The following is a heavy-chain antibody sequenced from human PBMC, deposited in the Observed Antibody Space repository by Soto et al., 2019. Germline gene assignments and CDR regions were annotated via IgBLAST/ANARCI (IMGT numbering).Heavy chain of an antibody. V-gene: IGHV3-23*01. J-gene: IGHJ1*01. CDR3: AKDGVPYCSGGSCYRYFQH. D-gene: IGHD2-15*01. CDR1: VFTFSSYA. Sequence: GALRLSCAAPVFTFSSYAMSWVRQAPGKGLEWVSAISGSGGSTYYADSVKGRFTISRDNSKNTLYLQMNSLRAEDTAVYYCAKDGVPYCSGGSCYRYFQHWGQGTLVTVSS. CDR2: ISGSGGST.